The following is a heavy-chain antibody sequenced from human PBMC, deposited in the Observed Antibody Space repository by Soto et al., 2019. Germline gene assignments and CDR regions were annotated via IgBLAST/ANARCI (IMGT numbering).Heavy chain of an antibody. Sequence: PSETLSLTCAVYGGSFSGYYWSWIRQPPGKGLEWIGEINHSGSTNYNPSLKSRVTISVDTSKNQFSLKLSSVTAADTAVYYCARSLIMVRGVIGYWGQGTLVTVSS. V-gene: IGHV4-34*01. CDR3: ARSLIMVRGVIGY. D-gene: IGHD3-10*01. CDR1: GGSFSGYY. CDR2: INHSGST. J-gene: IGHJ4*02.